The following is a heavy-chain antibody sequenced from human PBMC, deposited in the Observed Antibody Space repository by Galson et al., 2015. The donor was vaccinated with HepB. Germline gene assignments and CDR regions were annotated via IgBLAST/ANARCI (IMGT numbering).Heavy chain of an antibody. D-gene: IGHD1-14*01. Sequence: TLSLTCTVSGGSISSGGYYWSWIRQHPTKVLEWIGYIFYSGSTYYNTSLMSRLTISVDTSKNQFSLNLSSVTAADTAMYYCARLPLGDAFDIWGQGTIVTVSS. CDR3: ARLPLGDAFDI. J-gene: IGHJ3*02. CDR1: GGSISSGGYY. CDR2: IFYSGST. V-gene: IGHV4-31*03.